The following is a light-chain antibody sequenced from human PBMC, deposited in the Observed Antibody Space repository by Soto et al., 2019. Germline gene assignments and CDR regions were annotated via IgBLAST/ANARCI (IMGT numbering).Light chain of an antibody. CDR2: DAS. CDR3: QQRGGWPLT. Sequence: EMVLTQSPATLSLSPGERAALSCRASQGVGRFLAWYQQKPGQAPRLLIYDASNRATGIPARFSGSGSGTDFTRAINTLEPEDFAVYYCQQRGGWPLTFGGGTKVEIK. J-gene: IGKJ4*01. CDR1: QGVGRF. V-gene: IGKV3-11*01.